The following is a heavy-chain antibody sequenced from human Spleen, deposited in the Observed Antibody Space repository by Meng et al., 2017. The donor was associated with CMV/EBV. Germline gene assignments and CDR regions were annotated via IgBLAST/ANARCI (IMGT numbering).Heavy chain of an antibody. J-gene: IGHJ6*02. CDR1: CYSCTNYG. CDR3: ARAGTIVIYAMDV. V-gene: IGHV1-18*01. D-gene: IGHD1-1*01. Sequence: NACCYSCTNYGVTWVRQAPGHGLGWRGWISGYNGNTNYAQHLHGSVTMTRDTSTTTAYMELRSLTSDATAVYYCARAGTIVIYAMDVWGQGTTVTVSS. CDR2: ISGYNGNT.